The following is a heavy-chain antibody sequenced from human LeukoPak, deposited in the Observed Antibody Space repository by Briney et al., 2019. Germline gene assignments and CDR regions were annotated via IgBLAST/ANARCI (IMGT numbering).Heavy chain of an antibody. V-gene: IGHV4-38-2*01. CDR3: AREVERRIVN. J-gene: IGHJ4*02. Sequence: PSETLSLTCVVSGSSISTVYYWGYIRQPPGKGLECISNIHPSGTTFFNSSLNGRVTMSIDRLNSQYSLKMSSVAAVYTGVYYCAREVERRIVNWGQGILVTVSS. CDR1: GSSISTVYY. CDR2: IHPSGTT. D-gene: IGHD1-1*01.